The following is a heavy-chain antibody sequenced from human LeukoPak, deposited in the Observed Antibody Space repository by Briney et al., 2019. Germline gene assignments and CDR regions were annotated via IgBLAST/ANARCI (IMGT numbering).Heavy chain of an antibody. Sequence: GGSLRLSCAGSGFTFSSNAMSWVRQAPGKGLEWVSAISGGGGSTYYADSVKGRFTISRDNAKNSLYLQMNSLRAEDTAVYYCARDRWELLSNSYHYCGLDVWGQGTTVTVSS. CDR1: GFTFSSNA. D-gene: IGHD2-15*01. CDR2: ISGGGGST. CDR3: ARDRWELLSNSYHYCGLDV. V-gene: IGHV3-23*01. J-gene: IGHJ6*02.